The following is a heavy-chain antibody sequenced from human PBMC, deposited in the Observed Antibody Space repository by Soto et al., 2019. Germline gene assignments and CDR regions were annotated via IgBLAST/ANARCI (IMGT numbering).Heavy chain of an antibody. CDR1: GFTFSDYY. CDR2: ISSSGSTI. J-gene: IGHJ6*02. Sequence: PWVSLRLSCSASGFTFSDYYMSWIRQAPGKGLEWVSYISSSGSTIYYADSVKGRFTISRDNAKNSLYLLMNSLRAEDTAVYYCARDAEILLGPAAISYFYGKDVWGQGTPVTVSS. V-gene: IGHV3-11*01. D-gene: IGHD2-2*02. CDR3: ARDAEILLGPAAISYFYGKDV.